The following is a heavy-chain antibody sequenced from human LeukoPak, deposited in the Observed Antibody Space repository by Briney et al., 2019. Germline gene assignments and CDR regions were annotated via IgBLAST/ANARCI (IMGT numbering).Heavy chain of an antibody. CDR3: GKDRGLPPNYYRDV. V-gene: IGHV3-9*01. CDR2: ISWNSGVT. Sequence: GRSLRLSCVASGFSLEDYAMHWVRHAPGKGLEWVSGISWNSGVTVYADSVRGRFTIYRDNAKNSLYLQMHSLRVEDTSLYYWGKDRGLPPNYYRDVPGRATTPSVCS. J-gene: IGHJ6*03. D-gene: IGHD1-26*01. CDR1: GFSLEDYA.